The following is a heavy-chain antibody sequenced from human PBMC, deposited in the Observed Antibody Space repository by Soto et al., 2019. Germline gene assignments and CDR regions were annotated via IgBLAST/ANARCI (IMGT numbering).Heavy chain of an antibody. CDR2: IKPDGSYI. J-gene: IGHJ4*02. CDR1: RFTFSSSW. CDR3: ARNRAYNALDY. D-gene: IGHD1-1*01. Sequence: EVYLEESGGGLVQPGGSLRLSCVASRFTFSSSWMTWVRLAPGDALEWVATIKPDGSYIDYSASVKGRFTVSRDNAKKSLYLQINSLRAEDTAVYYCARNRAYNALDYWGQGTLVTVSS. V-gene: IGHV3-7*04.